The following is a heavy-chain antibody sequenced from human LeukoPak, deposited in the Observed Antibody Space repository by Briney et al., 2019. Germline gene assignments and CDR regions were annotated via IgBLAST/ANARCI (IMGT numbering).Heavy chain of an antibody. CDR1: GFTVSCNY. V-gene: IGHV3-53*01. CDR2: IYSGGST. D-gene: IGHD3-10*01. CDR3: ASSGSGDNYHYYGMDV. Sequence: GGSLRLSCAASGFTVSCNYMSWVRQAPGKGLEWVALIYSGGSTYYADSVKGRFTISRDKSKNTLYLQMNSLRAEDTAVYYCASSGSGDNYHYYGMDVWGQGTTVTVSS. J-gene: IGHJ6*02.